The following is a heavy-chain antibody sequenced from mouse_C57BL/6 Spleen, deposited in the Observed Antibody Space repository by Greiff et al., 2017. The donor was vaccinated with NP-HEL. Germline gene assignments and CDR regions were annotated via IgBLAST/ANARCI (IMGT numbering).Heavy chain of an antibody. CDR2: INSDGGST. CDR1: EYEFPSHD. D-gene: IGHD5-1*01. J-gene: IGHJ1*03. Sequence: EVHLVESGGGLVQPGESLKLSCESNEYEFPSHDMSWVRKTPEKRLELVAAINSDGGSTYYPDTMERRFTISRDNTKKTLYLQMSSLRSEDTALYYCARQGSIYFWYFDVWGTGTTVTVSS. V-gene: IGHV5-2*01. CDR3: ARQGSIYFWYFDV.